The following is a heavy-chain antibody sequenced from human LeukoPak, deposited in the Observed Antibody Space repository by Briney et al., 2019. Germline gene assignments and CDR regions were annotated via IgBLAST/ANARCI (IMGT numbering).Heavy chain of an antibody. Sequence: SETLSVTCSVSGGSISSYYWSWIRQPPGKGLEWIGYISYSGSTNYNPSLKSRVTISVDTSKNQFSLKLSSVTAADTAVYYCARADSSGYYKDYFDYWGQGTLVTVSS. CDR3: ARADSSGYYKDYFDY. CDR2: ISYSGST. J-gene: IGHJ4*02. CDR1: GGSISSYY. D-gene: IGHD3-22*01. V-gene: IGHV4-59*08.